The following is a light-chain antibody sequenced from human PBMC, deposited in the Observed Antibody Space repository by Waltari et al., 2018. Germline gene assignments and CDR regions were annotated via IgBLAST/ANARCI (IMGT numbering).Light chain of an antibody. V-gene: IGLV3-25*03. Sequence: SPGLTQPPSVSVSPGQTAMITCSGSELTDKYLYWFQQKSGQAPVVVIRRNTGRPSGIPERFSASDSGTTGTLVISGVEAEDEADYYCQSADDSGNHVLFGGGTKLTVL. J-gene: IGLJ2*01. CDR2: RNT. CDR3: QSADDSGNHVL. CDR1: ELTDKY.